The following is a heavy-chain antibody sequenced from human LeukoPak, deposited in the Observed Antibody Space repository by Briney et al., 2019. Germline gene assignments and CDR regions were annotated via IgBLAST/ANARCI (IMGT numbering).Heavy chain of an antibody. CDR1: GYTFTSYA. J-gene: IGHJ4*02. Sequence: ASVKVSCKASGYTFTSYAMNWVRQAPGQGLGWMGWINTNTGNPTYAQGFTGRFVFSLDTSVSTAYLQISSLKAEDTAVYYCARGGGPYGSGSSTKNYFDYWGQGTLVTVSS. CDR3: ARGGGPYGSGSSTKNYFDY. CDR2: INTNTGNP. V-gene: IGHV7-4-1*02. D-gene: IGHD3-10*01.